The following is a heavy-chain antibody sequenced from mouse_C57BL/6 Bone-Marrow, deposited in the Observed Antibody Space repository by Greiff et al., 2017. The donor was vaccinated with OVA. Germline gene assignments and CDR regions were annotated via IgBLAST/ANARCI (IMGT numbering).Heavy chain of an antibody. D-gene: IGHD1-1*01. CDR3: ARLDSSLKYFDV. CDR1: GYTFTDYY. Sequence: EVQLQQSGPELVKPGASVKISCKASGYTFTDYYMNWVKQSHGKSLEWIGDINPNNGGTSYNQKFKGKATLTVDKSSSTAYMELRSLTSEDSAVYYCARLDSSLKYFDVWGTGTTVTVSS. V-gene: IGHV1-26*01. CDR2: INPNNGGT. J-gene: IGHJ1*03.